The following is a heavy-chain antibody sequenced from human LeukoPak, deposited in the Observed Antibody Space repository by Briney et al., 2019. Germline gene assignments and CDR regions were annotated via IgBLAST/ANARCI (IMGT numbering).Heavy chain of an antibody. J-gene: IGHJ4*02. CDR3: ALVTTDRPFDY. D-gene: IGHD4-17*01. CDR2: ISGNGGST. V-gene: IGHV3-23*01. CDR1: GFTFSNYA. Sequence: PGGSLRLSCAASGFTFSNYAMSWVRQAPGKGLEWVSGISGNGGSTYYADSVKGRFTISRDNSKNTLYVQMNSLRAEDTAIYYCALVTTDRPFDYWGQGTLVTVSS.